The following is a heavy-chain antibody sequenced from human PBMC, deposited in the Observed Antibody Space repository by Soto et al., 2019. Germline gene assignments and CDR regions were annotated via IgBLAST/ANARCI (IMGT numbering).Heavy chain of an antibody. V-gene: IGHV3-23*01. CDR2: LTSRGTT. D-gene: IGHD2-15*01. J-gene: IGHJ4*02. CDR1: GFSFSDYS. Sequence: EVQLLESGGGLVQPGGSLRLSCAASGFSFSDYSMTWVRQAPGRGLEWVSTLTSRGTTFYADSVKGRFTSSRDNSKNTLSLQMHSLRTEDTALYYCAKRATTVPTPGNYFDCWGQGTLVTVSS. CDR3: AKRATTVPTPGNYFDC.